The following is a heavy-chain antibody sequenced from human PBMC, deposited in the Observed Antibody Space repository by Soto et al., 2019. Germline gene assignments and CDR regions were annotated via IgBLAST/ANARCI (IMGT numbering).Heavy chain of an antibody. J-gene: IGHJ4*02. CDR3: ARGARDFDY. CDR1: GFTFDTYV. D-gene: IGHD3-16*01. Sequence: LRLSCAASGFTFDTYVMHWVRQAPGKGLEWVALMWFDGSKKYYGDSVRGRFTISRDNSKNTLYLQMNSLRAEDTAVYYCARGARDFDYWGQGTLVTVSS. CDR2: MWFDGSKK. V-gene: IGHV3-33*01.